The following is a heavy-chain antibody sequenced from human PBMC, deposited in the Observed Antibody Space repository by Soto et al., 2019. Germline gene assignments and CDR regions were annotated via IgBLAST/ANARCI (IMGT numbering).Heavy chain of an antibody. CDR1: Y. Sequence: YLRFILQPLGKGLEWIGEINHSGSTNYNPSLKSRVTISVDTSKNQFSLKLSSVTAADTAVYYCAVEERWLQLGGYYYYGMDVWGQGTTVT. CDR2: INHSGST. J-gene: IGHJ6*02. D-gene: IGHD5-12*01. V-gene: IGHV4-34*01. CDR3: AVEERWLQLGGYYYYGMDV.